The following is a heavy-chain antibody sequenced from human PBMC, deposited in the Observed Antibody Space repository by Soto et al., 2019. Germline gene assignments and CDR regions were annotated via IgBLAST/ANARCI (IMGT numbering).Heavy chain of an antibody. Sequence: GASVKVSCKASGYTFTGYYMHWVRQAPGQGLEWMGWINPNSGGTNYAQKFQGWVTMTRDTSISTAYMELSRLRSDDTAVYYCARYYYDSSGYYPRLYYYGMDVWGQGTTVTVSS. D-gene: IGHD3-22*01. J-gene: IGHJ6*02. V-gene: IGHV1-2*04. CDR1: GYTFTGYY. CDR3: ARYYYDSSGYYPRLYYYGMDV. CDR2: INPNSGGT.